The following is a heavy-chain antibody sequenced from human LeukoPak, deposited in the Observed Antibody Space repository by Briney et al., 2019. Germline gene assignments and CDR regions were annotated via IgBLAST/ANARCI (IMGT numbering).Heavy chain of an antibody. V-gene: IGHV5-51*01. CDR1: GYNFTSYW. J-gene: IGHJ4*02. CDR3: AGHIAVAGTIGYFDC. CDR2: IYPGDSDT. Sequence: GESLKISCQGSGYNFTSYWIAWVRQIPWKGLEWMGIIYPGDSDTRYSPYFQGQVTISADKSISAAYLQWSSLKASDTAMYYCAGHIAVAGTIGYFDCWGQGTLVTVSS. D-gene: IGHD6-19*01.